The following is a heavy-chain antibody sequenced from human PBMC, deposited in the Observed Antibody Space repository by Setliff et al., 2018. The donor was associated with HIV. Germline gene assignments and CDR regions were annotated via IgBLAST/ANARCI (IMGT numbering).Heavy chain of an antibody. CDR3: ARGPPFAY. J-gene: IGHJ4*02. CDR2: INYSGST. CDR1: GESISSKNYY. Sequence: SETLSLTCIVSGESISSKNYYWGWIRQPPGKGLEWIGSINYSGSTYYNPSLKSRVTISGDTSKNQFSLKLSSVTAADTAVYFCARGPPFAYWGQGLLVTVSS. V-gene: IGHV4-39*07.